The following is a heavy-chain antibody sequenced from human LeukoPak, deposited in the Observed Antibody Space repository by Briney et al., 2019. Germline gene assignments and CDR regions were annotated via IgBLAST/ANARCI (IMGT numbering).Heavy chain of an antibody. J-gene: IGHJ4*02. D-gene: IGHD5-12*01. Sequence: PSGTLSLTCTVSGGSISSYYWSWIRQPPGKGLEWIGYIYYSGSSNYNPSLKSRVTISVDTSKNQFSLKLSSVTAADTAVYYCARHGNGYSGYDANFDYWGQGTPVTVSS. CDR1: GGSISSYY. V-gene: IGHV4-59*08. CDR3: ARHGNGYSGYDANFDY. CDR2: IYYSGSS.